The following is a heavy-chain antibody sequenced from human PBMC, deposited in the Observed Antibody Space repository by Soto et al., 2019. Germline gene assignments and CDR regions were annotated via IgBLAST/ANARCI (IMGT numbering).Heavy chain of an antibody. J-gene: IGHJ6*02. CDR2: MYYSGDT. CDR3: ARGDWNDYFYNGMVV. Sequence: QVQLQESGPGLVKPSETLSLTCTVSGGSINNYYWVWLRQPPGEGLEWIGHMYYSGDTDYNPSLKRRVAISVDTSKNRFSLRLPSVTAADTAVYYCARGDWNDYFYNGMVVWGQGTTVIVSS. CDR1: GGSINNYY. V-gene: IGHV4-59*01. D-gene: IGHD1-1*01.